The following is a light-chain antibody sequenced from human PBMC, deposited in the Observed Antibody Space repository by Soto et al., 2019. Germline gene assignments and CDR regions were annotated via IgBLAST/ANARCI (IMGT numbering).Light chain of an antibody. CDR2: EVS. CDR1: NSDVGGYNY. CDR3: SSYAGSNRV. J-gene: IGLJ1*01. Sequence: QSALTQPPSASGSPGQSVTISCTGTNSDVGGYNYVSWYQQYPGKAPKLMIYEVSKRPSGVPDRFSGSKSGNTASLTLSGLQAEDEADYYCSSYAGSNRVFGTGTKVTVL. V-gene: IGLV2-8*01.